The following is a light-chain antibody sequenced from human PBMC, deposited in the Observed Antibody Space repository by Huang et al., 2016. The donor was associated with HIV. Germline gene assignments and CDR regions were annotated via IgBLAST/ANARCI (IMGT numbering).Light chain of an antibody. CDR3: HQYNNWLLS. J-gene: IGKJ4*01. V-gene: IGKV3-15*01. CDR1: RSVSTN. Sequence: EIVMTQSPPTLSVSPGQRVTLTCRANRSVSTNLAWYQQRHGKAPRLLLYGSSTRATGIPARFSGSGSGTDFSLTISSLQSEDFALYYCHQYNNWLLSFGGGTRV. CDR2: GSS.